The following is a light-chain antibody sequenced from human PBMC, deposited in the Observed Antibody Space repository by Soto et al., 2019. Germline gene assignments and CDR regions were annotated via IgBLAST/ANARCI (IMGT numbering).Light chain of an antibody. CDR3: QSYDSSLSGYV. J-gene: IGLJ1*01. Sequence: QSVLTQPPSVSGAPGQRVTISCTGSSSNIGAGYDVHWYRQLPGTAPKLLIYANNNRPSGVPDRFSGSKSGTSASLAITGLQAEDEADYYCQSYDSSLSGYVFGTGTKLTFL. CDR2: ANN. V-gene: IGLV1-40*01. CDR1: SSNIGAGYD.